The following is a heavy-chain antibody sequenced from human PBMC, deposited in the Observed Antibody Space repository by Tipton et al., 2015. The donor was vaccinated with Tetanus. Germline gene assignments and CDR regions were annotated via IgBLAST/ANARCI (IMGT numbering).Heavy chain of an antibody. V-gene: IGHV1-2*06. J-gene: IGHJ6*02. CDR3: ARLYSGSYYYYYGMDV. CDR1: GYTFTGYY. CDR2: INPNSGGT. D-gene: IGHD3-10*02. Sequence: QLVQSGAEVKKPGASVKVSCKASGYTFTGYYMHWVRQAPGQGLEWMGRINPNSGGTNYAQKFQGRVTMTRDTSISTAYMELSRLRSDDTAVYYCARLYSGSYYYYYGMDVWGQGTTVTVSS.